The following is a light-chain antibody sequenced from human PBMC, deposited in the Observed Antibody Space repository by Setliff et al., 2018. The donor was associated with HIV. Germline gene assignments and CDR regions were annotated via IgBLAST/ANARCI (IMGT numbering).Light chain of an antibody. V-gene: IGLV1-40*03. CDR3: QSYDKSMSGYV. CDR2: ADS. J-gene: IGLJ1*01. CDR1: SSNIGANFD. Sequence: PSVSGAPGQRVTISCTGGSSNIGANFDVHWYQQPPGAAPKLLIYADSSRASGVPDRFSASRSGASASLAITGLQAEDEADYYCQSYDKSMSGYVLGSGTKVTV.